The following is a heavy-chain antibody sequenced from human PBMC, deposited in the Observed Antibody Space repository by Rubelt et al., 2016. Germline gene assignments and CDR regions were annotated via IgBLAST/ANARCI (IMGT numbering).Heavy chain of an antibody. V-gene: IGHV4-39*01. CDR1: GGSISSSNYY. CDR2: INHSGST. J-gene: IGHJ4*02. D-gene: IGHD4-17*01. CDR3: ATGTTVTTGLAY. Sequence: QLQLQESGPGLVKPSETLSLTCTVSGGSISSSNYYWGWIRQPPGKGLEWIGEINHSGSTYYNPSLKSRVTISGDTSKSQFSLKLSSVTAAATAVYYCATGTTVTTGLAYWGQGTLVTVSS.